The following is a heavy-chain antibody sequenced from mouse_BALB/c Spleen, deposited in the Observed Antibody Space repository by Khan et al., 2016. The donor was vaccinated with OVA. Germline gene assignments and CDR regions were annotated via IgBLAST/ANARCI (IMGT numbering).Heavy chain of an antibody. CDR1: GFTFSDYY. D-gene: IGHD2-2*01. V-gene: IGHV5-4*02. J-gene: IGHJ3*01. CDR3: ARAGYVGFAY. CDR2: ISDGGSYT. Sequence: EVELVESGGGLVKPGGSLKLSCAASGFTFSDYYMYWVRQTPEKRLEWVATISDGGSYTYYPDSVKGRFTISRDNAKNNLSLQMSSLESEDTAMYYCARAGYVGFAYWGQGTLVTVSA.